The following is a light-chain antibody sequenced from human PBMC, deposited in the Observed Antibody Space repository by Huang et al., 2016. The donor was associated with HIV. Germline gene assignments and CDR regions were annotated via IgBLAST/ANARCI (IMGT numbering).Light chain of an antibody. CDR1: QSVATN. V-gene: IGKV3-15*01. CDR2: GAS. Sequence: EIIMTQSPATLSLSPGEGASLACRANQSVATNLAWYLHRPGQSPRILIFGASTRASGLPGRFSGSGSGTQFARTVSGLQSEDFAVYYCQQYHNWPYTVGQGTKLEI. CDR3: QQYHNWPYT. J-gene: IGKJ2*01.